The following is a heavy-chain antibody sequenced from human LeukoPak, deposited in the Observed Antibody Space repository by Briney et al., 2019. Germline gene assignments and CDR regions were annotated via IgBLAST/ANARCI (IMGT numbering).Heavy chain of an antibody. CDR1: GGSFSGYY. CDR3: ASVSSSLGYMDV. J-gene: IGHJ6*03. Sequence: SETLSLTCAVYGGSFSGYYWSWIRQPPGKGLEWIGEINHSGSTNYNPSLKSRVTISVDTSKNQFSLKLSSVTAADTAVYYCASVSSSLGYMDVWGKGTTVTVSS. CDR2: INHSGST. V-gene: IGHV4-34*01. D-gene: IGHD6-13*01.